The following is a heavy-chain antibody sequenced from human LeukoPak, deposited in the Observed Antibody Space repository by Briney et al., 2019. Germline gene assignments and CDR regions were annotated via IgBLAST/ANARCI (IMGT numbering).Heavy chain of an antibody. V-gene: IGHV3-21*01. D-gene: IGHD1-26*01. J-gene: IGHJ4*02. Sequence: SGGSLRLSCAASGFTFSSYSMNWVRQAPGKGLEWVSSISSSSSYIYYADSVKGRFTISRDNAKNSLYLQMNSLRAEDTAVYYCARCPERRWELLRDVIVDYWGQGTLVTVSS. CDR2: ISSSSSYI. CDR3: ARCPERRWELLRDVIVDY. CDR1: GFTFSSYS.